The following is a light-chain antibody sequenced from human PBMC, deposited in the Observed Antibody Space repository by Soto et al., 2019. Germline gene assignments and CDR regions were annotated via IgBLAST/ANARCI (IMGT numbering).Light chain of an antibody. CDR3: QQYNIWPPLT. CDR2: GAS. J-gene: IGKJ1*01. CDR1: QSVSSSY. Sequence: EIVLTQSPGTLSLSPGDRATLSCRASQSVSSSYLAWYQQKPGQAPRLLIYGASSRATGIPDRFSGSGSGKEFTLTISSLQSEDFAIYYCQQYNIWPPLTFGQGTQVDIK. V-gene: IGKV3-20*01.